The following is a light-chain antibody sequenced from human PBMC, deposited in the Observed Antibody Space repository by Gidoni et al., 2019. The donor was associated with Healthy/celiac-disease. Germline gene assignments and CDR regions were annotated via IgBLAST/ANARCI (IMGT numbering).Light chain of an antibody. J-gene: IGKJ5*01. CDR1: QGTNIY. Sequence: DIQLTQSPSFLSASVGDRVTITCRASQGTNIYLAGYQQKPEKAPKLLIYAASTLQSGVPSRFTGSGSGTEFTLTISSLQPEDFATYYCQQLNSYPITFGQGTRLEIK. CDR3: QQLNSYPIT. V-gene: IGKV1-9*01. CDR2: AAS.